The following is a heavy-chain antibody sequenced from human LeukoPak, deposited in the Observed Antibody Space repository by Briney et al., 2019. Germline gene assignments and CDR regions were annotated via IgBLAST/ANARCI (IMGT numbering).Heavy chain of an antibody. CDR2: ILPDGSQK. D-gene: IGHD2/OR15-2a*01. CDR3: VSFYETY. Sequence: GGSLRLSCVASDFTFDFYWMTWVRQAPGKGLEWLANILPDGSQKYYVDSVKGRFTISRDNPKNTVYLQMNSLRAEDTAVYYCVSFYETYWGRGTLVTVSS. J-gene: IGHJ4*02. V-gene: IGHV3-7*01. CDR1: DFTFDFYW.